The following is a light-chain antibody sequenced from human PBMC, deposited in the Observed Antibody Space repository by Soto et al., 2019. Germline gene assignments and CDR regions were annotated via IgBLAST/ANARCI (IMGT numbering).Light chain of an antibody. CDR3: QQRSNWRIT. J-gene: IGKJ5*01. Sequence: EIVLTQSPATLSLSPGERATLSCRASEGVSSYLAWYQQKPGQAPRLLIYDASNRATGIPARFSGSGSGTDFTLTISSLAPEDFAVYYCQQRSNWRITFGQGTRLEIK. CDR2: DAS. V-gene: IGKV3-11*01. CDR1: EGVSSY.